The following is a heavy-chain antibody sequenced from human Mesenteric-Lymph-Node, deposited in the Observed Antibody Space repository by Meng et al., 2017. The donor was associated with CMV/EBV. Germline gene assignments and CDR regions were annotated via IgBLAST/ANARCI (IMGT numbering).Heavy chain of an antibody. D-gene: IGHD2-15*01. Sequence: GESLKISCAASGFTFSNYAMSWVRPAPGKGLEWVSAISGGGGSTFYADYVKGRLTISRDNPKNTLYLQTNSLRAEDTAVYFCAKGGGGGHFDYWGQGTLVTVSS. V-gene: IGHV3-23*01. J-gene: IGHJ4*02. CDR1: GFTFSNYA. CDR3: AKGGGGGHFDY. CDR2: ISGGGGST.